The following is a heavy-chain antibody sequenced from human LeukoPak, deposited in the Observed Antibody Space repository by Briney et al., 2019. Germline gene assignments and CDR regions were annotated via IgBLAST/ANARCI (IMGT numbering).Heavy chain of an antibody. CDR3: TRARSKGANWGDP. D-gene: IGHD7-27*01. V-gene: IGHV3-9*01. J-gene: IGHJ5*02. Sequence: GGSLRLSCAASGFTFDDYAMHWVRQAPGKGLEWVSGISWNSGSIGYADSVKGRFTISRDNSKNTLYLQMNSLRAEDTAVYYCTRARSKGANWGDPWGQGTLVTVSS. CDR2: ISWNSGSI. CDR1: GFTFDDYA.